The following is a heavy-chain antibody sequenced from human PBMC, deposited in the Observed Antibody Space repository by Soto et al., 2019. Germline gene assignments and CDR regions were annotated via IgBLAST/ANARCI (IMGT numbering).Heavy chain of an antibody. CDR3: ARYFSYSSSWYPDAFDI. CDR2: ISSSSSYL. Sequence: GGSLRLSCAASGFTFSSYSMNWVRQAPGKGLEWVSSISSSSSYLYYADSVKGRFTISRDNAKNSLYLQMKSLRAEDTAVYYCARYFSYSSSWYPDAFDIWGQGTMVTVSS. V-gene: IGHV3-21*01. J-gene: IGHJ3*02. CDR1: GFTFSSYS. D-gene: IGHD6-13*01.